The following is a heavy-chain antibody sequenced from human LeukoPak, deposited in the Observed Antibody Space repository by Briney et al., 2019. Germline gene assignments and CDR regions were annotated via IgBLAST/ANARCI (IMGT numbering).Heavy chain of an antibody. J-gene: IGHJ6*02. V-gene: IGHV3-23*01. CDR2: ISGSGGST. CDR1: GFTFSSYA. D-gene: IGHD1-26*01. Sequence: GGSLRLSCAASGFTFSSYAMSWVRQAPGKGLEWVSAISGSGGSTYYADSVKGRFTISRDNSKNTLYLQMNSLRAEDTAVYYCAKGEWELPLYYYYGMDVWGQGTTVTVSS. CDR3: AKGEWELPLYYYYGMDV.